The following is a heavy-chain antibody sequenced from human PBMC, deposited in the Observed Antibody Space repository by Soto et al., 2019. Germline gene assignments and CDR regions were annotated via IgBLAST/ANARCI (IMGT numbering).Heavy chain of an antibody. CDR3: ARDHQFGSGWCEGSDYYCYGMDV. J-gene: IGHJ6*02. Sequence: GASVKVSCKASGYTFTSYAMHWVRQAPGQRLERMGWINAGSGKTKFSQKFQGRVTITRDTSASTAYMELSGLRSEDTAVYYCARDHQFGSGWCEGSDYYCYGMDVWGQGTTVTVSS. V-gene: IGHV1-3*01. CDR2: INAGSGKT. D-gene: IGHD6-19*01. CDR1: GYTFTSYA.